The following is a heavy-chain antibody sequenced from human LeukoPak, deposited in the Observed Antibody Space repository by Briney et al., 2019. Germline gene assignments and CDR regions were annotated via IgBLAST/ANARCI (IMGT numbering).Heavy chain of an antibody. Sequence: SSVKVSCKASGYTFTSYVISWVRQAPGQGLEWMGWISAYNGNTNYAQKLPGRVTMTTDTSTSTAYMALRSLRSDDTAVYYCARGPYCSGGTCYSQYFEYCGQGTLVTVSS. CDR3: ARGPYCSGGTCYSQYFEY. D-gene: IGHD2-15*01. CDR1: GYTFTSYV. CDR2: ISAYNGNT. V-gene: IGHV1-18*01. J-gene: IGHJ4*02.